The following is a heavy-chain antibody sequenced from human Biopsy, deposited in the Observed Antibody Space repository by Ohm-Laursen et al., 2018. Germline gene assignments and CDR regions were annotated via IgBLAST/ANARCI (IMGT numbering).Heavy chain of an antibody. CDR3: ARGSNEYGGLYFPH. J-gene: IGHJ1*01. Sequence: SQTLSLTCTVSGGSFTGHYWTWIRQPPGKGLEWIGHISHTGYTSYKSSLKSRVTIPLDTSRKHFSLRLTPLAAADTAVYYCARGSNEYGGLYFPHWGQGTLVTVSS. V-gene: IGHV4-59*11. D-gene: IGHD4-23*01. CDR2: ISHTGYT. CDR1: GGSFTGHY.